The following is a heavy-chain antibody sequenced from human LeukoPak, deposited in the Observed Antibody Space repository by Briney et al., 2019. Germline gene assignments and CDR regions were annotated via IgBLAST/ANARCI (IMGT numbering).Heavy chain of an antibody. D-gene: IGHD6-19*01. J-gene: IGHJ4*02. CDR2: IYPGDSDT. CDR1: GYSFTSYW. Sequence: GESLKISCKGSGYSFTSYWIGWVRQMPGKGLEWMGIIYPGDSDTRYSPSFQGQVTISADKSISTAYLQWSSLKASDTAMYYCARSSGDSSGWYYLDSWGQGTLVTVSS. V-gene: IGHV5-51*01. CDR3: ARSSGDSSGWYYLDS.